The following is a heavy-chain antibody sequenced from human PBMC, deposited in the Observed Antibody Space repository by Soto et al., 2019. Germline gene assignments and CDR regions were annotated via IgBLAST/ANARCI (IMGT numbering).Heavy chain of an antibody. CDR1: GASISSGGYY. Sequence: QVQLQESGPGLVRPSQTLSLACSVSGASISSGGYYWTWFRQHPGKGLEWIGYIFYTGSTYYNPSLKSRVTISVDMSKNQFSLKLNSGTAADTAVYYCARDWGWGRGVPYFDHWGQGTLVIVSS. CDR3: ARDWGWGRGVPYFDH. D-gene: IGHD3-10*01. CDR2: IFYTGST. J-gene: IGHJ4*02. V-gene: IGHV4-31*03.